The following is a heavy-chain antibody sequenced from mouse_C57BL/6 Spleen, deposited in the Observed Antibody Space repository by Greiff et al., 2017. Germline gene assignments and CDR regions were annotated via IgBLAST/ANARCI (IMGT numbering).Heavy chain of an antibody. J-gene: IGHJ4*01. D-gene: IGHD2-3*01. CDR1: GYAFSSYW. CDR3: ARDGYPLYYYAMDY. V-gene: IGHV1-80*01. Sequence: QVQLQQSGAELVKPGASVKISCKASGYAFSSYWMNWVKQRPGKGLEWIGQFYPGDGDTNYNGKFKGKATLTADKSSSTAYMQLSSLTSEDSAVYFCARDGYPLYYYAMDYWGQGTSVTVSS. CDR2: FYPGDGDT.